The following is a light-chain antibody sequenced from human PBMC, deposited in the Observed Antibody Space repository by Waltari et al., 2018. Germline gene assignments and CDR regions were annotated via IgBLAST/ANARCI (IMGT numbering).Light chain of an antibody. CDR1: QSVSSSY. CDR3: QQYGSSPRT. V-gene: IGKV3-20*01. Sequence: EIVLTQSPGTLSLSPGERATLSCRASQSVSSSYLAWYQQKPGQAPRLLIYGASSRATCIPDRFSCSGSGTDFTLTISRLEPEDFAVYYCQQYGSSPRTFGGGTKVEIK. J-gene: IGKJ4*01. CDR2: GAS.